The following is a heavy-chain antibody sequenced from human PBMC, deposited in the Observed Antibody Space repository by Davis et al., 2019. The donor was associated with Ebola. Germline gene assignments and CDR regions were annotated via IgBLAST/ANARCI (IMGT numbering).Heavy chain of an antibody. CDR2: IKEDGSQK. J-gene: IGHJ3*01. CDR3: ATNAVPYAFDF. CDR1: GFTFSSCW. Sequence: GESLKISCAASGFTFSSCWMTWVRQAPGKGLEWVANIKEDGSQKNYMDSVKGRFTISRDNADNSLYLQMNSLRAEDTAVYYCATNAVPYAFDFWGPGTMVTVSS. V-gene: IGHV3-7*01.